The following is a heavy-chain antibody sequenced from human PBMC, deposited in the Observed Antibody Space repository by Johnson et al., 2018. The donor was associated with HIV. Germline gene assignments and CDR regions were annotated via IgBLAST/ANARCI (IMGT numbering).Heavy chain of an antibody. D-gene: IGHD6-19*01. V-gene: IGHV3-23*04. CDR3: AKGIEAGWQVDAVDI. CDR1: GLSFDSYS. J-gene: IGHJ3*02. CDR2: IIPSGTGP. Sequence: EKLVESGGGLIQPGGSLRLSCKASGLSFDSYSMSWVRQAPGKGLEWVSGIIPSGTGPHYADSVEGRFTISRDNSKNTMYLQMNSLRAEDTAIYYCAKGIEAGWQVDAVDIWGQGTMVTVSS.